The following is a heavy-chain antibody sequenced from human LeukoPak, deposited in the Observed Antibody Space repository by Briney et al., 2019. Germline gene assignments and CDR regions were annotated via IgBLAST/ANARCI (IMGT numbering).Heavy chain of an antibody. CDR3: ARVTRYSYGINWFDP. J-gene: IGHJ5*02. CDR1: GCTFTSYG. CDR2: ISAYNGNT. Sequence: ASVKVSCKASGCTFTSYGISWVRQAPGQGLEWMGWISAYNGNTNYAQKLQGRVTMTTDTSTSTAYMELRSLRSDDTAVYYCARVTRYSYGINWFDPWGQGTLVTVSS. V-gene: IGHV1-18*01. D-gene: IGHD5-18*01.